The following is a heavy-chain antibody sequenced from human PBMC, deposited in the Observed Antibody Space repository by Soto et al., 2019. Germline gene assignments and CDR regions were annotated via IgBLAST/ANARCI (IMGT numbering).Heavy chain of an antibody. CDR2: IIHSGRD. V-gene: IGHV4-34*12. J-gene: IGHJ2*01. CDR3: ARRPPRGIGFGDYKGLEI. CDR1: GGSFSGYH. D-gene: IGHD4-17*01. Sequence: QVHLQQWGAGLLKPSETLSLTCAVDGGSFSGYHWTWIRQFPGKGLEWIGEIIHSGRDNYNPSLSGRVSLSIDPSKKQFSLKLTSVTASDTALYYCARRPPRGIGFGDYKGLEIWGRGTLVTVSS.